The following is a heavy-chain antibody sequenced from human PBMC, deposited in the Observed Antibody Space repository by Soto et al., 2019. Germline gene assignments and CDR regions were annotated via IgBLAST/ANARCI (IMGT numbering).Heavy chain of an antibody. D-gene: IGHD5-12*01. J-gene: IGHJ6*02. V-gene: IGHV3-53*01. CDR3: ARDRRSRVRGYSGYDYYYYYGMDV. Sequence: GGSLRLPWAAFGVTVGSNYMSWVRQAPGKGLEWVSVIYSGGSTYYADSVKGRFTISRDNSKNTLYLQMNSLRAEDTAVYYCARDRRSRVRGYSGYDYYYYYGMDVWGQGTTVTVSS. CDR1: GVTVGSNY. CDR2: IYSGGST.